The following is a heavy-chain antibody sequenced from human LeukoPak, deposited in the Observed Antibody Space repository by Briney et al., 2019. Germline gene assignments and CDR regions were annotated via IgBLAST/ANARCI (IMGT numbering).Heavy chain of an antibody. Sequence: SETLSLTCTVSGGSISDSSYYWGWIRQPPGKGLEWIGSIYYSGSTYYNPSLKSRVTISVDTSKNQFSLKLSSVTAADTAVYYCARDHNQYYYGSGVSGGWFDPWGQGTLVTVSS. D-gene: IGHD3-10*01. CDR3: ARDHNQYYYGSGVSGGWFDP. CDR2: IYYSGST. V-gene: IGHV4-39*07. J-gene: IGHJ5*02. CDR1: GGSISDSSYY.